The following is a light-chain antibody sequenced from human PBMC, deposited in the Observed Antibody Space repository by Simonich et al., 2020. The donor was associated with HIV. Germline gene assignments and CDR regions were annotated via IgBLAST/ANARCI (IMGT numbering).Light chain of an antibody. J-gene: IGLJ2*01. CDR2: DVS. CDR3: SSYTSTSTLV. CDR1: SSDVGGYNY. Sequence: QSALTQPASVSGSPGQSITISCTGTSSDVGGYNYVSWYQQHPGKAPKLMIYDVSKRPSGGSNRFSGSKSGNTASLTISGLQADDEADYYCSSYTSTSTLVFGGGTKLTVL. V-gene: IGLV2-14*01.